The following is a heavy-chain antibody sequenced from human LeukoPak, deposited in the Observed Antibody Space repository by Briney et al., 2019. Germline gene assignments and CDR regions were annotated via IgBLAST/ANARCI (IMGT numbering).Heavy chain of an antibody. D-gene: IGHD3-16*02. CDR2: ISWNSGSI. CDR1: GFTFDDYA. J-gene: IGHJ4*02. V-gene: IGHV3-9*01. CDR3: AKDSITFGGVIVSIDY. Sequence: PGGSLRLSCAASGFTFDDYAMHWVRQAPGKGLEWVSGISWNSGSIGYADSVKGRFTISRDNAKNSLYLQMNSLRAEDTALYYCAKDSITFGGVIVSIDYWGQGTLVTVSS.